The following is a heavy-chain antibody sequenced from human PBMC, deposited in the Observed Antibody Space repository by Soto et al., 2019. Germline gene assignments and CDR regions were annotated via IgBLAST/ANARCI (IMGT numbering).Heavy chain of an antibody. Sequence: QVQLQESGPGLVRPSETLSLTCTVSSDSISSYYWFWIRQSPGKGLEWIGYTDYSGNTNYNPTLKSRVTISGDTSNNKFSLRLSSVTAADTAVYYCARAVGDHLYSLDYWGQGTLVTVSS. D-gene: IGHD2-15*01. V-gene: IGHV4-59*08. CDR2: TDYSGNT. CDR3: ARAVGDHLYSLDY. J-gene: IGHJ4*02. CDR1: SDSISSYY.